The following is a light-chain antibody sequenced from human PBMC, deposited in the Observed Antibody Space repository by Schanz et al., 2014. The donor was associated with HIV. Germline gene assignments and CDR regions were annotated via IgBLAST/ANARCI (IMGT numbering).Light chain of an antibody. CDR1: TSDIGGYNY. CDR3: VSYTGTNNPV. Sequence: QSALTQPPSASGSPGQSVTISCTGTTSDIGGYNYLSWYQQHPDQAPQLLIYEVNMRPSGVPDRFSGPKSGNTASLTVSGLQAEDEADYYCVSYTGTNNPVFGGGTKLTVL. CDR2: EVN. J-gene: IGLJ2*01. V-gene: IGLV2-8*01.